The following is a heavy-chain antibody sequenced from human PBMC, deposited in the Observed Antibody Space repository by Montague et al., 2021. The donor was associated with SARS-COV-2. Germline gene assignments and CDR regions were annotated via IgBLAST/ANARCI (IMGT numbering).Heavy chain of an antibody. D-gene: IGHD6-19*01. Sequence: SETLSLTCTVSGGSISNYYWTWIRQPAGKGLEWIGRLYTSGSTTYNPSLKSRVTMSLDTSKNQFSLNVTSVTAADTAIYYCARESGYSSGWRDYYVMDVWGQGTTATVS. CDR2: LYTSGST. CDR1: GGSISNYY. V-gene: IGHV4-4*07. CDR3: ARESGYSSGWRDYYVMDV. J-gene: IGHJ6*02.